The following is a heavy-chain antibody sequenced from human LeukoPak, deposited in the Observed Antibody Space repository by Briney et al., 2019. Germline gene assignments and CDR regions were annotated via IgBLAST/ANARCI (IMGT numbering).Heavy chain of an antibody. D-gene: IGHD1-26*01. CDR1: GFTISSSF. Sequence: PSETLSLTCTVSGFTISSSFWSWIRQAPGGGLEWIGYIYSSGNTTYNPSLKSRATMSVDTSKNQYSLKLTSMSVADTAVYFCARVPDGIRFDYWGQGALVTVSS. J-gene: IGHJ4*02. CDR2: IYSSGNT. V-gene: IGHV4-4*09. CDR3: ARVPDGIRFDY.